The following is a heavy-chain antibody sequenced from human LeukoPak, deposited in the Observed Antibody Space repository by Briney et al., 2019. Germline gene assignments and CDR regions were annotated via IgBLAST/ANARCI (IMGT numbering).Heavy chain of an antibody. Sequence: SETLSLTCTVSGGSISSYYWSWIRQPPGKGLEWIGYIYYSGSTNYNPSLKGRVTISVDTSKNQFSLKLSSVTAADTAVYYCARHDSSGWFPGGAFDIWGQGTMVTVSS. CDR1: GGSISSYY. D-gene: IGHD6-19*01. CDR3: ARHDSSGWFPGGAFDI. J-gene: IGHJ3*02. CDR2: IYYSGST. V-gene: IGHV4-59*08.